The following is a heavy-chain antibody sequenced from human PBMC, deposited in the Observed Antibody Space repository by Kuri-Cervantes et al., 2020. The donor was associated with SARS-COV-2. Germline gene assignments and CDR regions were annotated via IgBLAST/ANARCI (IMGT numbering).Heavy chain of an antibody. D-gene: IGHD6-13*01. CDR2: ISSSGSTI. J-gene: IGHJ3*02. CDR3: ARGSPDYRIAAAGPMDAFDI. CDR1: GFTVSSNY. V-gene: IGHV3-48*04. Sequence: GESLKISCAASGFTVSSNYMNWVRQAPGKGLEWVSYISSSGSTIYYADSVKGRFTISRDNAKNSLYLQMNSLRAGDTAVYYCARGSPDYRIAAAGPMDAFDIWGQGTMVTVSS.